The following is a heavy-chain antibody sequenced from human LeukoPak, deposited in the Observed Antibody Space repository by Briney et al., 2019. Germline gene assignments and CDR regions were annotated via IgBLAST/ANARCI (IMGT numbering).Heavy chain of an antibody. Sequence: SETLSLTCTVSGGSISSYYWSWIRQPPGKGLEWIGYIYYSGSTNYNPSLKSRVTISVDTSKNQFSLKLSSVTAADMAVYYCARAGKYYDILTGFINWFDPWGQGTLVTVSS. V-gene: IGHV4-59*01. D-gene: IGHD3-9*01. CDR3: ARAGKYYDILTGFINWFDP. J-gene: IGHJ5*02. CDR2: IYYSGST. CDR1: GGSISSYY.